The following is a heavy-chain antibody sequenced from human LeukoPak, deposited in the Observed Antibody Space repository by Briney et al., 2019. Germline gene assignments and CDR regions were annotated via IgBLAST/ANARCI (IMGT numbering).Heavy chain of an antibody. CDR1: GFTFSSYA. Sequence: GRSLRLSCAASGFTFSSYAMHWVRQAPGKGLEWVAVISYDGSNKYYADSVKGRFTISRDNSKNTLYLQMNSLRAEDTAVYYCARDPIYSRGWYQHYYFDYWGQGTLVTVSS. J-gene: IGHJ4*02. CDR2: ISYDGSNK. CDR3: ARDPIYSRGWYQHYYFDY. D-gene: IGHD6-19*01. V-gene: IGHV3-30*04.